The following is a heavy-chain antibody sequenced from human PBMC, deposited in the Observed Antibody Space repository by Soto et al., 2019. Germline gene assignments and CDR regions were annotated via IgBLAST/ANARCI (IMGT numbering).Heavy chain of an antibody. D-gene: IGHD4-17*01. CDR2: IWYDGSNK. CDR1: GFTSSSYC. J-gene: IGHJ6*02. Sequence: GGSLTLSCAAWGFTSSSYCRPWVRQAPCKGLEWVAVIWYDGSNKYYADSVKGRFTIFRDNSKNTLYLQMNSLRDEDTAVYYCVRVRATVTTRYNYGIDAWGQESTVAVAS. CDR3: VRVRATVTTRYNYGIDA. V-gene: IGHV3-33*01.